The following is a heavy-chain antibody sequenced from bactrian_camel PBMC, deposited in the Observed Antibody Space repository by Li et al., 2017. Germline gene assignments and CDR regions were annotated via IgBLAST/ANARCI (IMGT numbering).Heavy chain of an antibody. CDR3: ATYDVMVGGGCLLREDVYDY. CDR1: GYSSRPYC. J-gene: IGHJ4*01. D-gene: IGHD3*01. CDR2: INSGDIP. V-gene: IGHV3S55*01. Sequence: HVQLVESGGGSVQAGGSLRLSCAGSGYSSRPYCMGWFRQAPGKEREGVAAINSGDIPYYVDSVKGRFTISQDNAKKTLYLQMSSLKPEDTAIYYCATYDVMVGGGCLLREDVYDYWGQGTQVTVS.